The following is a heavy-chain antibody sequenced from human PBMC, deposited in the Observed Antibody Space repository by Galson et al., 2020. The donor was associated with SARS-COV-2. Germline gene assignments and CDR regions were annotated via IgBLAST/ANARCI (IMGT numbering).Heavy chain of an antibody. D-gene: IGHD1-26*01. CDR1: GSTFSSYA. V-gene: IGHV3-30-3*01. CDR3: AKAVGGAYYCGMGV. CDR2: ISDDGSNT. Sequence: TGGSLRLSCAASGSTFSSYAMRWVRQAPGKGLEWVAVISDDGSNTYYADSVKGRFTISRDNSKNTLYLQINSLRAEDTAVYYCAKAVGGAYYCGMGVWGHGTTGTVSS. J-gene: IGHJ6*02.